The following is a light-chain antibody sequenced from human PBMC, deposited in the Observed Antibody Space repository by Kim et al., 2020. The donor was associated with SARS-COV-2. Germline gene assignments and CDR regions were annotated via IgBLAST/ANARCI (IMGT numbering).Light chain of an antibody. V-gene: IGLV3-19*01. CDR1: SLRSYY. Sequence: SSELTQDPAVSVALGQTVRITCQGDSLRSYYASWYQQKPGQAPVLVIYGKNNRPSGIPDRFSGSSSGNTASLTITGAQAEDEADYYCNSRDSSGKLHVV. J-gene: IGLJ2*01. CDR3: NSRDSSGKLHVV. CDR2: GKN.